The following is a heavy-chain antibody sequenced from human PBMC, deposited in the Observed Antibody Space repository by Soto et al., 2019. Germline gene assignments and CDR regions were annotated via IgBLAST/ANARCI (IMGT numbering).Heavy chain of an antibody. CDR2: IIPIFGTA. CDR3: ARDRYYYDSSGYYYRHWYFDL. V-gene: IGHV1-69*01. Sequence: QVQLVQSGAEVKKPGSSVKVSCKASGGTFSSYAISWVRQAPGQGLEWMGGIIPIFGTANYAQKFQGRVTITADESTSTAYMELSSLRSEDTAVYYCARDRYYYDSSGYYYRHWYFDLWGRGTLVTVSS. CDR1: GGTFSSYA. D-gene: IGHD3-22*01. J-gene: IGHJ2*01.